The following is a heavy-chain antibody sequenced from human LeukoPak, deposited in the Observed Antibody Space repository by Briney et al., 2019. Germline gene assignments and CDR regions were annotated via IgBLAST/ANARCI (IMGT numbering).Heavy chain of an antibody. D-gene: IGHD6-6*01. J-gene: IGHJ6*04. Sequence: GGSLRLSCAASGFTFSSYEMNWVRQAPGKGLEWVSGISWNSGSIGYADSVKGRFTISRDNAKNSLYLQMNSLRAEDTALYYCAKDISNARSGMDVWGKGTTVTISS. V-gene: IGHV3-9*01. CDR2: ISWNSGSI. CDR1: GFTFSSYE. CDR3: AKDISNARSGMDV.